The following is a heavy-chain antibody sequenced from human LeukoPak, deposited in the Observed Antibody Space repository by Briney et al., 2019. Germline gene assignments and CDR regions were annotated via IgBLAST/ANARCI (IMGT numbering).Heavy chain of an antibody. CDR2: INPSGGST. J-gene: IGHJ5*02. CDR3: VTGYYRGVWFDP. CDR1: GYTFTSYY. Sequence: ASVKVSCKASGYTFTSYYMHWVRQAPGQGLEWMGIINPSGGSTSYAQKFQSRVTMTRDMSTTTVYMELSSLRSEDTAVYYCVTGYYRGVWFDPWGQGNLVTVSS. V-gene: IGHV1-46*01. D-gene: IGHD3-22*01.